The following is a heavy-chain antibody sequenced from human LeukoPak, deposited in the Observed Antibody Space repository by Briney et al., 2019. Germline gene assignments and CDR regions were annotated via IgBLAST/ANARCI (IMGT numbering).Heavy chain of an antibody. CDR1: GGSSSGYY. J-gene: IGHJ5*02. Sequence: SETLSLTCAVYGGSSSGYYWSWIRQPPGKGLEWIGEINHSGSTNYDPSLKSRVTISVDTSKNQFSLKLSSVTAADTAVYYCARGVRGSSSCFTWFDPWGQGTLVTVSS. CDR3: ARGVRGSSSCFTWFDP. V-gene: IGHV4-34*01. CDR2: INHSGST. D-gene: IGHD6-13*01.